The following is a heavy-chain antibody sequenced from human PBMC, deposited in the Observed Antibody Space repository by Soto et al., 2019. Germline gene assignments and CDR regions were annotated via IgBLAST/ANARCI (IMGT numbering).Heavy chain of an antibody. CDR1: GFTFTSSA. J-gene: IGHJ6*02. CDR2: IVVGSGNT. Sequence: GASVKVSCKASGFTFTSSAMQWVRQARGQRLEWIGWIVVGSGNTNYAQKFQERVTMTRDTSTSTVYMELSSLRSEDTAVYYCARDPFEYSSSDYYYYGMDVWGQGTTVTVSS. CDR3: ARDPFEYSSSDYYYYGMDV. D-gene: IGHD6-6*01. V-gene: IGHV1-58*02.